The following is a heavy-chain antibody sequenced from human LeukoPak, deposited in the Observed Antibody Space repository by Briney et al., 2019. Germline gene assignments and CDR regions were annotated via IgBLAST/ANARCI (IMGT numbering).Heavy chain of an antibody. CDR2: INTDGRIT. CDR3: TRDGGSFCDFDY. CDR1: GFSFRNYA. D-gene: IGHD1-26*01. V-gene: IGHV3-64*02. J-gene: IGHJ4*02. Sequence: GGSLRLSCAASGFSFRNYAIPWVRQAPGKGLEYVSVINTDGRITYYADSVKGRFTISRDNSKNTVYLQMGSLRGEDMAVYYCTRDGGSFCDFDYWGQGALVTVSS.